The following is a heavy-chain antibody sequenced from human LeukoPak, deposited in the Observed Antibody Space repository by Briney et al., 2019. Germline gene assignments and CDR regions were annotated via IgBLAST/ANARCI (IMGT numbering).Heavy chain of an antibody. V-gene: IGHV3-48*02. CDR2: INHNAEMI. D-gene: IGHD3-9*01. CDR3: ARDHDWAFDL. Sequence: PGGSLRLSCEASGFPFSSYVMSWVRQAPGKGLEWIAYINHNAEMIFYPDFEKGRFTISRDNAKNSLYLQMNALRDEDTAIYYCARDHDWAFDLWGQGTLVTVSS. CDR1: GFPFSSYV. J-gene: IGHJ4*02.